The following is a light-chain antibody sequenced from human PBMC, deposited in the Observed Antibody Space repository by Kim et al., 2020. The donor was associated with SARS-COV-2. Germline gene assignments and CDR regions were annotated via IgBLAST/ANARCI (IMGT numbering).Light chain of an antibody. CDR1: ARDIGAYYR. CDR2: EIT. CDR3: ASYTMDTTWI. V-gene: IGLV2-18*02. J-gene: IGLJ2*01. Sequence: GQSVTISCSGTARDIGAYYRVSWYQQTPGTAPKLMIFEITERPSGVPDRFSGSRSGNMASLTISGLQPEDKAYYYCASYTMDTTWIFGGGTQLTVL.